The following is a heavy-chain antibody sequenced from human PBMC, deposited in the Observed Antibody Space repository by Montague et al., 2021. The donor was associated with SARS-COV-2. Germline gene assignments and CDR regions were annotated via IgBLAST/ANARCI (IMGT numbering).Heavy chain of an antibody. CDR2: IYYSGNT. CDR1: GGSIRGSDYY. Sequence: SETLSLTCTVSGGSIRGSDYYWGWIRQPPGKGLEWIGNIYYSGNTYYNPSLKSRVTISVDTSRNRFSLRLSSVTAADTAVYYCARAGENKDTGRWYGAWYNCYVLDVWGRGSTVTGSS. V-gene: IGHV4-39*07. CDR3: ARAGENKDTGRWYGAWYNCYVLDV. J-gene: IGHJ6*02. D-gene: IGHD1-26*01.